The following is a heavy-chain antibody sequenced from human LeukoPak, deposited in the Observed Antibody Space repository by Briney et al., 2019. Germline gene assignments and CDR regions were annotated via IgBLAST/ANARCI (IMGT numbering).Heavy chain of an antibody. CDR1: GFPVSSNY. J-gene: IGHJ4*02. Sequence: GSLSLSCAASGFPVSSNYMRWVRQAPGKGLEWVSVIYSGGSTYYADSVKGRFTISRDNSKNTLYLQMNSLRAEDTAVYYCARHSGYSSGWDAYYFDYWGQGTLVSVSS. V-gene: IGHV3-53*01. D-gene: IGHD6-19*01. CDR3: ARHSGYSSGWDAYYFDY. CDR2: IYSGGST.